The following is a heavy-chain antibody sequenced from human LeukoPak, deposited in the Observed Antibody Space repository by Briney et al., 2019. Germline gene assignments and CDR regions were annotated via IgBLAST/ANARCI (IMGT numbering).Heavy chain of an antibody. J-gene: IGHJ6*03. CDR1: GYTFTGDW. V-gene: IGHV5-51*01. Sequence: GESLKISCKASGYTFTGDWIGWVRQMPGKGLEWVGIIYPGDSDTKYNAPFQGQVTISADKSISTAYLQWGSLKASDTATYYCARPALYCSSTVCPPYMDVWGKGTTVTVSS. CDR2: IYPGDSDT. CDR3: ARPALYCSSTVCPPYMDV. D-gene: IGHD2-2*01.